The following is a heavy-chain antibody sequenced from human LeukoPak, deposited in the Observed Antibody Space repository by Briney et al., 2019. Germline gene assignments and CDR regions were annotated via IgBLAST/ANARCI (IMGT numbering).Heavy chain of an antibody. D-gene: IGHD2-15*01. V-gene: IGHV3-7*01. Sequence: GGSLRLSCEASGFTFSSYWMSWVRQAPGKGLEWVANIKQDGSEKYYVDSVKGRFTISRDNAKNSLYLQMNSLRAEDTAVYYCAREMRSDIVVVVAATYYYYYGMDVWGQGTTVTVSS. J-gene: IGHJ6*02. CDR2: IKQDGSEK. CDR1: GFTFSSYW. CDR3: AREMRSDIVVVVAATYYYYYGMDV.